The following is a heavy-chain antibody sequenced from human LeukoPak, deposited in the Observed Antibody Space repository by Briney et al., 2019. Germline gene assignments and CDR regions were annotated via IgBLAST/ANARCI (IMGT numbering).Heavy chain of an antibody. D-gene: IGHD1-26*01. CDR1: GFTFSSYG. J-gene: IGHJ4*02. Sequence: GGSLRLSCAASGFTFSSYGMSWVRQAPGKGLEWVSAINVSGGSTYYADSVKGRFTISRDNSKNTLYLQMNSLRAEDTAVYYCAKETRGGSYLVDYWGQGTLVTVSS. CDR2: INVSGGST. V-gene: IGHV3-23*01. CDR3: AKETRGGSYLVDY.